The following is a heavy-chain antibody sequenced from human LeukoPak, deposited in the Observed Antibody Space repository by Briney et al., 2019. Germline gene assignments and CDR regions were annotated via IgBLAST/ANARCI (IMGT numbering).Heavy chain of an antibody. CDR3: ARRLGPIDAFDI. CDR1: GGSISSSSYY. D-gene: IGHD5-12*01. CDR2: IYYSGST. J-gene: IGHJ3*02. Sequence: SETLSLTCTVSGGSISSSSYYWGWIRQPPGKGLEWIGSIYYSGSTYYNPSLKSRVTISVDTSKNQFSLKLSSVTAADTAVYYYARRLGPIDAFDIWGQGTMVTVSS. V-gene: IGHV4-39*07.